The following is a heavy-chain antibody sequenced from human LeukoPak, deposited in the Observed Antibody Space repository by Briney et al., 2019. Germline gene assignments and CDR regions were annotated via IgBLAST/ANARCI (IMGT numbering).Heavy chain of an antibody. CDR1: GFTFSDHY. CDR3: ARDPDTSSKVDY. Sequence: PGGSLRLSCAASGFTFSDHYMSWIRQAPGKGLEWVSYITSSGSPIYYADSVKGRFTISRDNAKNSLYLQTNSLRADDTAVYYCARDPDTSSKVDYWGQGTLVTVSS. J-gene: IGHJ4*02. V-gene: IGHV3-11*01. CDR2: ITSSGSPI. D-gene: IGHD2-2*01.